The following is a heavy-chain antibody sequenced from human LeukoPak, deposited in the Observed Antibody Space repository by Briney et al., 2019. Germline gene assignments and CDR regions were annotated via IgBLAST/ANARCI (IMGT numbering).Heavy chain of an antibody. D-gene: IGHD1-26*01. CDR3: AREELLPGARFDP. CDR1: GVSFSGYY. V-gene: IGHV4-34*01. Sequence: SETLSLTCAVYGVSFSGYYWSWVRQPPGKGREWIGEINHSGRTNYNPSRKSRVTISEDTYKNQFSLKLNSVTAADTAVYYCAREELLPGARFDPWGQGTLVTVSS. CDR2: INHSGRT. J-gene: IGHJ5*02.